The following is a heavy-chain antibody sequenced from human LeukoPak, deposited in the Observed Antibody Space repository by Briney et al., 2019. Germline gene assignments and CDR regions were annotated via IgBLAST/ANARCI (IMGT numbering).Heavy chain of an antibody. CDR1: ADSFTNYC. D-gene: IGHD3-10*01. J-gene: IGHJ4*02. CDR3: ASLRRTMVRGTPVTHYFDN. V-gene: IGHV5-51*01. Sequence: GESLKIPSKASADSFTNYCYGCLRQLPAKGLEGLGVLNHSDSDTNYSPSFKGHVTISADKSNSTHYLKRSTLNASDTAMYYCASLRRTMVRGTPVTHYFDNLGQGTPVIAFS. CDR2: LNHSDSDT.